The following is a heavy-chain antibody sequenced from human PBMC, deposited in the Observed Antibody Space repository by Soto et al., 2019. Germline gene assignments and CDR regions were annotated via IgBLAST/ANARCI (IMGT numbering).Heavy chain of an antibody. D-gene: IGHD3-22*01. CDR2: INPTDGNT. CDR3: ARDRLRGYDSSGFYS. J-gene: IGHJ4*02. V-gene: IGHV1-18*01. CDR1: GGTFSSYA. Sequence: ASVKVSCKASGGTFSSYAISWVRQAPGQGLEWMGWINPTDGNTNFAQKFQDRVTMTTATSTNTVFLELRSLKSDDTAIYYCARDRLRGYDSSGFYSWGQGTMVTVSS.